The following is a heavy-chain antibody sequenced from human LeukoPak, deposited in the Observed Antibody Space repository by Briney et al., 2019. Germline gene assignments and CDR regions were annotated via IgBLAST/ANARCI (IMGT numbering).Heavy chain of an antibody. CDR2: IYYSGST. CDR3: ARATFSGSYLYYFDY. J-gene: IGHJ4*02. V-gene: IGHV4-39*07. Sequence: PSETLSLTCTVSGDSISSNNYYWGWIRQPPGKGLEWIGSIYYSGSTYYNPSLKSRVTISVDMSKNQFSLKLSSVTAADTAVYYCARATFSGSYLYYFDYWGQGTLVTVSS. CDR1: GDSISSNNYY. D-gene: IGHD3-10*01.